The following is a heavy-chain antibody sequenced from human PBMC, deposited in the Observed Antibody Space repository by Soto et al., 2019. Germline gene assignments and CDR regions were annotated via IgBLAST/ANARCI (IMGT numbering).Heavy chain of an antibody. J-gene: IGHJ3*02. CDR1: GYTLSDYY. V-gene: IGHV1-2*02. CDR2: LNPNSGDT. D-gene: IGHD6-13*01. Sequence: QAQLVQSGAEVKKPGASVKVSCKASGYTLSDYYMQWVRQAPGQGLEWMGWLNPNSGDTNYAKKFQGRVTMTRDTSIATAYMELSSLKSDDTAVYYCAREGGGIAAAGAGNDAFDIWGQGTMVTVSS. CDR3: AREGGGIAAAGAGNDAFDI.